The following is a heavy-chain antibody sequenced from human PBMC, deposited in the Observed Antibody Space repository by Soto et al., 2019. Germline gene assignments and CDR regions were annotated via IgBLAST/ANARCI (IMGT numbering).Heavy chain of an antibody. CDR1: GGTFSSYA. CDR3: ARGQAGCYDILTGCHYYFDY. V-gene: IGHV1-69*13. J-gene: IGHJ4*02. CDR2: IFPIFGTA. D-gene: IGHD3-9*01. Sequence: ASVKVSCKASGGTFSSYASSWVRQAPGQGLEWMGGIFPIFGTANYAQKFQGRVTITADESTSTDYMELSSLRSEDTAVYYCARGQAGCYDILTGCHYYFDYWGQGTLVTVSS.